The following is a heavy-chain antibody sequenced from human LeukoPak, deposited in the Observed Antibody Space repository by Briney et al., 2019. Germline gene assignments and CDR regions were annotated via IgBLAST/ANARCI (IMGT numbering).Heavy chain of an antibody. Sequence: ASVKVSCKASGYTFTGYYMHWVRQAPGQGLEGMGWINPNSGGTNYTQKFQGRVTMTRDTSISTAYMELSRLRSDDTAVYYCARIVLEGSGSWTPIEDYWGQGTLVTVSS. CDR1: GYTFTGYY. V-gene: IGHV1-2*02. D-gene: IGHD1-26*01. CDR3: ARIVLEGSGSWTPIEDY. J-gene: IGHJ4*02. CDR2: INPNSGGT.